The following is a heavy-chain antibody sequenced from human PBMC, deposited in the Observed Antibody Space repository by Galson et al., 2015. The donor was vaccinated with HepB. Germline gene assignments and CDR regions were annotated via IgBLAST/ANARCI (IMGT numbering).Heavy chain of an antibody. Sequence: ATLSLTCAVYGGSFSGYYWSWIRPPPGKGLEWIGEINHSGSTNYNPSLKSRVTISVDTSKNQFSLKLSSVTAADTAVYYCARGLYYYDSSGYYPYYFDYWGQGTLVTVSS. D-gene: IGHD3-22*01. CDR2: INHSGST. J-gene: IGHJ4*02. V-gene: IGHV4-34*01. CDR3: ARGLYYYDSSGYYPYYFDY. CDR1: GGSFSGYY.